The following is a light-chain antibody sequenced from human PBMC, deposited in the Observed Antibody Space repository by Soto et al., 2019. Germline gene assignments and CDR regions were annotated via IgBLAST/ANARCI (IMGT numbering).Light chain of an antibody. CDR1: NSNIGSNT. CDR2: SNN. J-gene: IGLJ3*02. V-gene: IGLV1-44*01. Sequence: QSVLTQPPSASGTPGQRVIIFCSGSNSNIGSNTVSWYQHLPGTAPKLLIYSNNQRPSGVPDRFSGSRSGTSASLAISGLQSEDEADYYCAARDDSLNGWVFGGGTKLTVL. CDR3: AARDDSLNGWV.